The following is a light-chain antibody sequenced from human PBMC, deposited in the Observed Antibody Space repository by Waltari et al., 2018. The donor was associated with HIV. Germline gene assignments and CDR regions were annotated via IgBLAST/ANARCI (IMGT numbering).Light chain of an antibody. CDR1: SSNIGAGYD. CDR2: GNS. Sequence: QSVLTPPPSVSGAPGQRVTISCTGRSSNIGAGYDVHWYQQLPGTAPRVLIYGNSNRPSGVPDRFSGSKSGTSASLAITGLQAEDEADYYCQSYDTSLSGSGVFGGGTKLTVL. V-gene: IGLV1-40*01. J-gene: IGLJ2*01. CDR3: QSYDTSLSGSGV.